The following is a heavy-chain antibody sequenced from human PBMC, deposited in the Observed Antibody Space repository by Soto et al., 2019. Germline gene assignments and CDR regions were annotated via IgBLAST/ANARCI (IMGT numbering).Heavy chain of an antibody. CDR3: ARVRRDGYNPRPYYYYYGMDV. V-gene: IGHV4-34*01. D-gene: IGHD5-12*01. Sequence: SQSMSLTCAVDAGSFSSLYWGWIRQPPGKGLEWIGEINHSGSTNYNPSLKSRVTISVDTSKNQFSLKLSSVTAADTAVYYCARVRRDGYNPRPYYYYYGMDVWGQGTTVTVSS. CDR1: AGSFSSLY. CDR2: INHSGST. J-gene: IGHJ6*02.